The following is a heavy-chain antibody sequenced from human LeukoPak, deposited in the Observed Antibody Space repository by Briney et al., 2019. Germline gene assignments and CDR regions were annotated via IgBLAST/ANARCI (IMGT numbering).Heavy chain of an antibody. Sequence: GASVKVSCKASGYTFTSYGISWVRQAPGQGLERMGWISAYNGNTNYAQKLQGRVTMTTDTSTSTAYMEVRSVRSDDTAVYYCARDSAVTPSLGDYWGQGTLVTVSS. CDR3: ARDSAVTPSLGDY. CDR2: ISAYNGNT. D-gene: IGHD4-4*01. CDR1: GYTFTSYG. V-gene: IGHV1-18*01. J-gene: IGHJ4*02.